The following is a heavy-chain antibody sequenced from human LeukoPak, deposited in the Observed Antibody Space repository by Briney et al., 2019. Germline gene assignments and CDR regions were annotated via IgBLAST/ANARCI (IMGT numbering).Heavy chain of an antibody. J-gene: IGHJ6*02. D-gene: IGHD6-6*01. CDR2: IIPILGIA. V-gene: IGHV1-69*02. Sequence: GASLKVSCKASGGTFSSYTISWVRQAPGQGLEWMGRIIPILGIANYAQKIQGRVTITADKSTSTAYMELSSLRSEDTAVYYCARYSSSDPYYYYYYGMDVWGQGTTVTVSS. CDR3: ARYSSSDPYYYYYYGMDV. CDR1: GGTFSSYT.